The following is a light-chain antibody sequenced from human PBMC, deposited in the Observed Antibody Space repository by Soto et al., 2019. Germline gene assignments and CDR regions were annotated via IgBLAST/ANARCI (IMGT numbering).Light chain of an antibody. CDR2: TAS. V-gene: IGKV3-20*01. CDR1: QSVSSSY. Sequence: IVFTQSPGTLSLSPGERAPPSCRASQSVSSSYLAWYQQKPGQAPRLLMSTASSRATGIPDRFSGSGSGTDFTLTISRLEPEDFAVYYCHQYGSSPRTFGQGTK. J-gene: IGKJ1*01. CDR3: HQYGSSPRT.